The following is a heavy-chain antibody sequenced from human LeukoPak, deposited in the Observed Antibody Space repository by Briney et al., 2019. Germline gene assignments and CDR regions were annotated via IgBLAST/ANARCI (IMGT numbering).Heavy chain of an antibody. J-gene: IGHJ4*02. CDR2: ISYDGSNK. D-gene: IGHD3-22*01. V-gene: IGHV3-30-3*01. Sequence: GGSLRLSCAASGFTFSSYAMHWVRQAPGKGLEWVAVISYDGSNKYYADSVKGRFTISRDNSKNTLYLQMNSLRAEDTAVYYCARGLITMIVVDWGRGTLVTVSS. CDR3: ARGLITMIVVD. CDR1: GFTFSSYA.